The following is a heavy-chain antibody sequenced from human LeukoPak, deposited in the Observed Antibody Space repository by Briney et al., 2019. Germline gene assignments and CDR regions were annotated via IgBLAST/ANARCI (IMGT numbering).Heavy chain of an antibody. Sequence: SVKVSCKASGGTFSSYAISWVRQAPGQGLEWMGRIIPIFGTANYAQKFQGRVTITTDESTSTAYMELRSLRSDDTAVYYCARAYGSGSPPVDYWGQGTLVTVSS. CDR3: ARAYGSGSPPVDY. D-gene: IGHD3-10*01. CDR1: GGTFSSYA. V-gene: IGHV1-69*05. J-gene: IGHJ4*02. CDR2: IIPIFGTA.